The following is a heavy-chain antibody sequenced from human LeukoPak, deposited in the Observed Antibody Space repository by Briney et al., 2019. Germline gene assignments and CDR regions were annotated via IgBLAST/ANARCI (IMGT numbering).Heavy chain of an antibody. CDR1: GFTFSAYG. CDR3: ARGGARDIWYFAY. V-gene: IGHV3-30*02. Sequence: GGSLRLSCEVSGFTFSAYGIHWVRQSPGKGREGGAFVRYDGRDKFYADSVKGRFIVSKDNSRTTLQLQMNSLRSEDTAVYFCARGGARDIWYFAYWGQGIRVTVSS. J-gene: IGHJ4*02. CDR2: VRYDGRDK. D-gene: IGHD2-21*01.